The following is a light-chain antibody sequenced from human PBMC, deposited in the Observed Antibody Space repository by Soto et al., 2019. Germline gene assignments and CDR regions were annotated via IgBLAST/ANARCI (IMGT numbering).Light chain of an antibody. V-gene: IGKV1-5*01. CDR1: QSIARW. CDR3: EYYYRYWD. Sequence: DIQMTQSPSTLSASVGDRVTITCRASQSIARWVAWYQQKPGKAPKLLIYDASNLESGVPSRFSGSGSGSEFAPTISRLKSDDYSADYGEYYYRYWDFGQGAKVVIK. CDR2: DAS. J-gene: IGKJ1*01.